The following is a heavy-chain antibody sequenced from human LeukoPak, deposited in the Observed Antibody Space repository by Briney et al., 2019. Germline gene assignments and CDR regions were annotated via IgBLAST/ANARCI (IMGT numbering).Heavy chain of an antibody. CDR1: GFTFSIYG. V-gene: IGHV3-30*02. CDR2: IRPDGTKT. CDR3: AKKYNTGLDP. J-gene: IGHJ5*02. D-gene: IGHD1-14*01. Sequence: GGSLRLSCAASGFTFSIYGMHWVRQAPGKGLEWVTFIRPDGTKTHYADSVKGRFTISRDNSENTLYLQMNSLRAEDTAVYYCAKKYNTGLDPWGQGTLVTVSS.